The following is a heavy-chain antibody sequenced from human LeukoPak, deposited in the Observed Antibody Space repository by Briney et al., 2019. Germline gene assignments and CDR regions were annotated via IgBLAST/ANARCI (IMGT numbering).Heavy chain of an antibody. V-gene: IGHV4-4*07. Sequence: PSETLSLTCTVSGGSISSYYWRWIRQPAGKGLEWIGRIYTSGSTNYNPSLKSRVTMSVDTSKNQFSLKLSSVTAADTAVYYCARSTIFGVVITFDYWGQGTLVTVSS. CDR1: GGSISSYY. J-gene: IGHJ4*02. CDR3: ARSTIFGVVITFDY. D-gene: IGHD3-3*01. CDR2: IYTSGST.